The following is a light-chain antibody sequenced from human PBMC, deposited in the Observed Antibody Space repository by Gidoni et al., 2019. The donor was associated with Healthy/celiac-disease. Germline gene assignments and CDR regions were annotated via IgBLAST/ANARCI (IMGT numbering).Light chain of an antibody. CDR1: QSVSSSY. V-gene: IGKV3-20*01. J-gene: IGKJ4*01. Sequence: EIVLTQSPGTLSLSPGERATLSCRASQSVSSSYLAWYQQKPGQAPRLLIYGASSRATGIPDRFSGSGYGTDFTITISRLEPEDVAVYYCQKYGSSSTFGGGTKVEIK. CDR2: GAS. CDR3: QKYGSSST.